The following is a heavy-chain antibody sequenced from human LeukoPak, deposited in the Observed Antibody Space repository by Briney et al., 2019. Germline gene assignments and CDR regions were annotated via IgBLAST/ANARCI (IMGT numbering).Heavy chain of an antibody. CDR1: GFTFSSYA. J-gene: IGHJ4*02. D-gene: IGHD6-19*01. CDR3: AKQSYTSGRSDLDY. CDR2: VSGRGGTT. V-gene: IGHV3-23*01. Sequence: PGGSLRLSCAASGFTFSSYAMTLVRQAPGKGLEWVSGVSGRGGTTYYADSVKGRFTISRDNSNYTLYLQMNSLSPEDTAVYYCAKQSYTSGRSDLDYWGQGTLVTVSS.